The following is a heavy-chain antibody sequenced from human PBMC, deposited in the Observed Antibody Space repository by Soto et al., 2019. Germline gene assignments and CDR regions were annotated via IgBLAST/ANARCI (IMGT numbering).Heavy chain of an antibody. J-gene: IGHJ4*02. CDR3: AGAVSDFDVRRYRTSYFDQ. CDR2: IDNTGSA. Sequence: TLSLTCPVSGGSVSTGVYYWTWIRQHPGKGLEWIGYIDNTGSAYYNPSLTGRVDISVDTSKNQFSPNLQSLTAADTAFYYCAGAVSDFDVRRYRTSYFDQWGQGILVTVYS. D-gene: IGHD3-10*02. CDR1: GGSVSTGVYY. V-gene: IGHV4-31*03.